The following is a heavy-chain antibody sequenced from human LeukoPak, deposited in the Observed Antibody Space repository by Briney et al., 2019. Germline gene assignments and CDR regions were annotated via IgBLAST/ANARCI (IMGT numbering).Heavy chain of an antibody. CDR1: GFSFSSYA. Sequence: PGGSLRLSCVASGFSFSSYAMSWVRQAPGKGLEWVAFIRYDGSNKYYADSVKGRFTISRDNSKNTLYLQMNSLRAEDTAVYYCAKGADCSSTSCPADYWGQGTLVTVSS. D-gene: IGHD2-2*01. CDR2: IRYDGSNK. CDR3: AKGADCSSTSCPADY. J-gene: IGHJ4*02. V-gene: IGHV3-30*02.